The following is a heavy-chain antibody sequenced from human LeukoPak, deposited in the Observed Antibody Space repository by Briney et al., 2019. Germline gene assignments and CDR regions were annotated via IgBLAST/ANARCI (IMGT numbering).Heavy chain of an antibody. J-gene: IGHJ4*02. CDR3: ARVLGTYFDS. CDR2: MSTRGSSI. V-gene: IGHV3-11*01. CDR1: GFTFSDHY. D-gene: IGHD7-27*01. Sequence: PGGSLRLSCSASGFTFSDHYISWIRQAPGKGLEWISYMSTRGSSIEYADSVKRRFTISRDNGKSSLFLQMSDLRGDDSAIYYCARVLGTYFDSWGQGTLVTVAS.